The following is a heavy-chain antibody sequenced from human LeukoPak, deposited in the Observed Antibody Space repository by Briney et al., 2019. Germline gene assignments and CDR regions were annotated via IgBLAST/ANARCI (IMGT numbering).Heavy chain of an antibody. J-gene: IGHJ4*02. CDR2: INAGNGNT. CDR1: GYTFTSYA. Sequence: APVKVSCKASGYTFTSYAMHWVRQAPGQRLEWMGWINAGNGNTKYSQKFQGRVTITRDTSASTAYMELSSLRSEDTAVYYCARGYCSGGSCGGGDYDFDYWGQGTLVTVSS. CDR3: ARGYCSGGSCGGGDYDFDY. V-gene: IGHV1-3*01. D-gene: IGHD2-15*01.